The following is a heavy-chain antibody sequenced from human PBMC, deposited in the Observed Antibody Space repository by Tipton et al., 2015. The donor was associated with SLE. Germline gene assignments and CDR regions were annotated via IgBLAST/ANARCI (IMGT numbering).Heavy chain of an antibody. Sequence: QSGAEVKKPGESLKISCKGFGYSFNNYWIGWVRQMPGKGLEWMGIIYPGDSDTRYSPSFQGQVTISADKSISTAYLQWRSLKASDTAKYFCARIEYSGSWGGVYYYHFMDVWGKGTTVTVSS. CDR1: GYSFNNYW. D-gene: IGHD1-26*01. J-gene: IGHJ6*03. CDR2: IYPGDSDT. V-gene: IGHV5-51*03. CDR3: ARIEYSGSWGGVYYYHFMDV.